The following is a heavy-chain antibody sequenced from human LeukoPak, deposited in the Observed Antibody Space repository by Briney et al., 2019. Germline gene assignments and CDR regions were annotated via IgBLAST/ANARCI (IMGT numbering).Heavy chain of an antibody. D-gene: IGHD3-9*01. CDR1: GGSISSYY. V-gene: IGHV4-59*01. CDR3: ARVSWFPGSSYYYMDV. J-gene: IGHJ6*03. Sequence: SETLSLTCTVSGGSISSYYWSWIRQPPGKGLEWIGYIYYSGNTNYNPSLKSRVTISVDTSKNQFSLKLSSVTAADTAVYYCARVSWFPGSSYYYMDVWDKGTTVTVSS. CDR2: IYYSGNT.